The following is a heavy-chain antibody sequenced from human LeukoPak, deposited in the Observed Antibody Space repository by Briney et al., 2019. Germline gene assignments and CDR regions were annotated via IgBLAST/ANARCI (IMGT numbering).Heavy chain of an antibody. CDR2: ILYDGSNK. J-gene: IGHJ6*03. CDR3: AKTPTDIVVVPAALLGHMDV. Sequence: GGSLRLSCAASGFTFSSYGVHWVRQAPGKGLEWVAFILYDGSNKYYADSVKGRFTISRDNSKNTLYLQMNSLRAEDTAVYYCAKTPTDIVVVPAALLGHMDVWGKGTTVTVSS. D-gene: IGHD2-2*01. V-gene: IGHV3-30*02. CDR1: GFTFSSYG.